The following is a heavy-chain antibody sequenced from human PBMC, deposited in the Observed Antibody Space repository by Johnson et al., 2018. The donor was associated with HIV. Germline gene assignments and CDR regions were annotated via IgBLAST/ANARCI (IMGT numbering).Heavy chain of an antibody. J-gene: IGHJ3*02. CDR3: ASFWATGAFDI. CDR2: INGDGSGI. Sequence: VQLVESGGGVVQPGGSLRLSCAASGFTFSSYWMHWVRQGPGKGLVWVSRINGDGSGITYADSVKGRFTISRDKANNTLYLQMNSLRAEDTAVYYCASFWATGAFDIWGHGTMVTVSS. V-gene: IGHV3-74*02. D-gene: IGHD3-10*01. CDR1: GFTFSSYW.